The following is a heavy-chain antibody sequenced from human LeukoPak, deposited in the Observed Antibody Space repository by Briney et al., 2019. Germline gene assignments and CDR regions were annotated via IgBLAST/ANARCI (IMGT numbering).Heavy chain of an antibody. CDR3: AREMGATGWGPYYYYYMDV. CDR1: GDSVSSNSAA. V-gene: IGHV6-1*01. J-gene: IGHJ6*03. Sequence: SQTLSLTCAISGDSVSSNSAAWNWIRQSPSRGLEWLGRTYYRSKWYNDYAVSVKSRITINPDTSKNQFSLQLNSVTPEDTAVYYCAREMGATGWGPYYYYYMDVWGKGTTVTISS. CDR2: TYYRSKWYN. D-gene: IGHD1-26*01.